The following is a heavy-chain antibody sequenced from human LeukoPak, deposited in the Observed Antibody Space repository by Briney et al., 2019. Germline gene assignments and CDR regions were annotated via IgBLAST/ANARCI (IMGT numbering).Heavy chain of an antibody. D-gene: IGHD3-9*01. V-gene: IGHV1-8*01. CDR2: MNPNSGNT. CDR3: ARVREYDILTGYYSFDY. J-gene: IGHJ4*02. CDR1: GHTFTSYD. Sequence: ASVKVSCKASGHTFTSYDINWVRQATGQGLEWMGWMNPNSGNTGYAQKFQGRVTMTRNTSISTAYMELSSLRSEDTAVYYCARVREYDILTGYYSFDYWGQGILVTVSS.